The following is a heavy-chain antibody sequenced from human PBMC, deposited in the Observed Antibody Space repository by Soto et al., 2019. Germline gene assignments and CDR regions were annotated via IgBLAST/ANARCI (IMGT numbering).Heavy chain of an antibody. D-gene: IGHD3-10*01. V-gene: IGHV4-39*01. Sequence: QLQLQESGPGLVKPSETLSLTCTVSGGSISSSSYYWGWIRQPPGKGLEWIGSIYYSGSTYYNPSLKSRVTISVDTSKNQFSLKLSSVTAADTAVYYCARHFGSGRRGVKLDYWGQGTLVTVSS. J-gene: IGHJ4*02. CDR2: IYYSGST. CDR3: ARHFGSGRRGVKLDY. CDR1: GGSISSSSYY.